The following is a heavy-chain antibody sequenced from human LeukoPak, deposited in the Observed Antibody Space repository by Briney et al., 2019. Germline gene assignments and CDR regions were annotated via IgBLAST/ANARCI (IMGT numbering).Heavy chain of an antibody. V-gene: IGHV1-2*02. CDR1: GYTFTDYD. Sequence: ASVKVSCKASGYTFTDYDMHWVRQAPGQGLEWMGWINPNDGDTNYAQKFQGRVTMTRDTSISTAHMELSRLQSDDTAVYYCARVNFLYCSSSTCLFDYWGQGPLVTVSS. J-gene: IGHJ4*02. D-gene: IGHD2-2*01. CDR2: INPNDGDT. CDR3: ARVNFLYCSSSTCLFDY.